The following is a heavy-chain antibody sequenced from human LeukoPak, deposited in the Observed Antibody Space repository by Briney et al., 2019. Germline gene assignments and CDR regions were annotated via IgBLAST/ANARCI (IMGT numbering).Heavy chain of an antibody. CDR1: GYTFTGYY. V-gene: IGHV1-2*02. J-gene: IGHJ4*02. D-gene: IGHD2-2*01. Sequence: GASVKVSCKASGYTFTGYYMHWVRQAPGQGLEWMGCINPNSGGTNYAQKFQGRVTMTRDTSISTAYMELSRLRSDDTAVYYCAVLSDIVVVPAAMSHSFDYWGQGTLVTVSS. CDR2: INPNSGGT. CDR3: AVLSDIVVVPAAMSHSFDY.